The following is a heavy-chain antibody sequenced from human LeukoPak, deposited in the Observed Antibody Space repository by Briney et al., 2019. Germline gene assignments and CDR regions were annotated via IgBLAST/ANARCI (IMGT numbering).Heavy chain of an antibody. D-gene: IGHD5-18*01. V-gene: IGHV3-53*01. Sequence: GGSLRLSCAASGFTVSSNYMSWVRQAPGKGLEWVSVIYSGGSTYYADSVKGRFTISRDNSKNTLYLQMNSLRAADTAVYYCARTPSGYRLADFDYWGQGTLVTVSS. J-gene: IGHJ4*02. CDR1: GFTVSSNY. CDR2: IYSGGST. CDR3: ARTPSGYRLADFDY.